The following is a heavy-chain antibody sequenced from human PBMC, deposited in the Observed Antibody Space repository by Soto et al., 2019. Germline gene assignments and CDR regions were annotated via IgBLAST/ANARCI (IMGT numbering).Heavy chain of an antibody. CDR3: AKIVIPSAVNDAIDV. J-gene: IGHJ3*01. V-gene: IGHV3-23*01. D-gene: IGHD3-16*02. CDR2: IHSSGDST. Sequence: EVQLLESGGGLVQPGGSLRVSCAASGFTFSDYSMSWVRQAPGKGLEWVSSIHSSGDSTYYADSVKGRFTISRDNSKNTVVLLMNGLRAEDTAVYYCAKIVIPSAVNDAIDVWGQGTMVSVSS. CDR1: GFTFSDYS.